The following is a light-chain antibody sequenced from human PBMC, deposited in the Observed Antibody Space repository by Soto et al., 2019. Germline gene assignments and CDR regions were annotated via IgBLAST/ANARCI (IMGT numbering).Light chain of an antibody. CDR1: QSISSW. J-gene: IGKJ2*01. V-gene: IGKV1-5*03. Sequence: DIQMTQSPSTLSASVGDRVTITCRASQSISSWLAWYQQKPGKAPKLLSYKASSLESGVPSRFSGSGSGTEFTLTISSLQPDDFATYSCQQYNSYRYTFGQGTKLEIK. CDR3: QQYNSYRYT. CDR2: KAS.